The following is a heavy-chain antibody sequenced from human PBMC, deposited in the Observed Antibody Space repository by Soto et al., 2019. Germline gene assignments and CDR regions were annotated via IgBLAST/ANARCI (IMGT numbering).Heavy chain of an antibody. Sequence: EVQLVESGGGLVQPGGSLRLSCAASEFSFSTFWMTWVRQAPGKGLEWVASIKPDGNEKYFVDSVKDRFTISRDNAQSSLYLQMNSLRAEDTALYYCARGHWWLDVWGQGTRVTASS. CDR3: ARGHWWLDV. V-gene: IGHV3-7*03. D-gene: IGHD1-1*01. CDR1: EFSFSTFW. J-gene: IGHJ5*02. CDR2: IKPDGNEK.